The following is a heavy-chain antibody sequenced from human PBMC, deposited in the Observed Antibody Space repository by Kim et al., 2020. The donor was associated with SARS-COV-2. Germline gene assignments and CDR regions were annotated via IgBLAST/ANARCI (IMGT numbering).Heavy chain of an antibody. V-gene: IGHV3-53*01. CDR2: VSAALNT. Sequence: GGSLRLSCAVSGITVGVNYMSWVRQAPGKGLEWVSVVSAALNTYYADSVKGRFTIARDDSKNILYLEMSSLRAEDTAVYYCSRPNSEKYPWAFDLWGQGT. D-gene: IGHD2-8*01. J-gene: IGHJ3*01. CDR1: GITVGVNY. CDR3: SRPNSEKYPWAFDL.